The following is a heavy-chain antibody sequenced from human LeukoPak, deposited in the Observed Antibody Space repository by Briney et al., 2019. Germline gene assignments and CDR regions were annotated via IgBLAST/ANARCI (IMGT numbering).Heavy chain of an antibody. V-gene: IGHV4-31*03. CDR1: GVSISSVPYY. CDR2: IYYSGST. J-gene: IGHJ6*04. Sequence: SQTLSLTCSVSGVSISSVPYYWAWIRQHPGKGLEWIGYIYYSGSTYYNPSLESRVTISVEMPKNQISLKLSSVTAADTAVYYCARDKGDYFYYGLDVWGKGTTVTVSS. CDR3: ARDKGDYFYYGLDV. D-gene: IGHD5-24*01.